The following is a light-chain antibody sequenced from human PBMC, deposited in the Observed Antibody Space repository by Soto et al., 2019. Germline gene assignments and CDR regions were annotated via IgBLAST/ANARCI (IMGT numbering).Light chain of an antibody. CDR2: GAS. V-gene: IGKV3D-20*02. Sequence: EIVLTQSPDTLSLSPGETATLSCRASQTVIHNYLAWHQQKPGQTPRLLVYGASSRATGIPARFSGSGSGTDFTLTISSLEPEDSAVYYCQQRKNWPPITFGQGTRLEIK. CDR1: QTVIHNY. J-gene: IGKJ5*01. CDR3: QQRKNWPPIT.